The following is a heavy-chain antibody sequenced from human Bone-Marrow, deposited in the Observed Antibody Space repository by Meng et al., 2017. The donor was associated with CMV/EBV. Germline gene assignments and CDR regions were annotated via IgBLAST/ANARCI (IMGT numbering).Heavy chain of an antibody. J-gene: IGHJ4*02. V-gene: IGHV3-23*01. Sequence: GGSLRLFCAASGFTFSSYAMSWVRQAPGKGLEWVSAISGSGGSTYYADSVKGRFTISRDNSKNTLYLQMNSLRAEDTAVYHCAKDRRYQSHFDHWGQGTLVTVSS. CDR1: GFTFSSYA. CDR2: ISGSGGST. D-gene: IGHD1-26*01. CDR3: AKDRRYQSHFDH.